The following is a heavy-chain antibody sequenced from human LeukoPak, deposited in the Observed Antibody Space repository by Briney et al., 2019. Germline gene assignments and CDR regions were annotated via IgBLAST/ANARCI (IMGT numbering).Heavy chain of an antibody. CDR2: IYHSGST. Sequence: PSETLSLTCTVSGYSISSGYYWGWIRRPPGKGLEWIGNIYHSGSTYYNPPLKSRVTISVDTSKNQFSLKLNSVTAADTAVYYCASYGSGWYVDYWGQGTLVTVSS. D-gene: IGHD6-19*01. V-gene: IGHV4-38-2*02. CDR3: ASYGSGWYVDY. CDR1: GYSISSGYY. J-gene: IGHJ4*02.